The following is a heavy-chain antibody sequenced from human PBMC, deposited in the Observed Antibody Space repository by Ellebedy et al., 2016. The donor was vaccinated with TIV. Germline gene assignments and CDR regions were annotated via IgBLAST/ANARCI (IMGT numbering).Heavy chain of an antibody. D-gene: IGHD1-7*01. CDR1: VVSGFTFSNHP. CDR3: AKVTWIGGNYNS. CDR2: LTGGSEDT. Sequence: PGGSLRLSCAASVVSGFTFSNHPMSWVRQAPGKGLAWVSALTGGSEDTFSADSVKGRFIISRDNSKNTLYLQMNSLRAEDTAVYYCAKVTWIGGNYNSWGQGTLVTVSS. V-gene: IGHV3-23*01. J-gene: IGHJ4*02.